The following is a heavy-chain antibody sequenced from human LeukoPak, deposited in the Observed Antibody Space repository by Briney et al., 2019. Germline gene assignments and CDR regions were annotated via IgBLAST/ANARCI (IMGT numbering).Heavy chain of an antibody. CDR1: GYSFPNYC. CDR2: IYPGDSHT. J-gene: IGHJ5*02. D-gene: IGHD2-2*02. V-gene: IGHV5-51*01. CDR3: ARGPYAYTSSATLGSYNWFDP. Sequence: GESLKISCKGSGYSFPNYCIGWVPQIPGKGLEWMGIIYPGDSHTRYSPSFQDQVTVSVDKSISTAYLQWSSLKASDTAMYSCARGPYAYTSSATLGSYNWFDPWGQGSLVTVSS.